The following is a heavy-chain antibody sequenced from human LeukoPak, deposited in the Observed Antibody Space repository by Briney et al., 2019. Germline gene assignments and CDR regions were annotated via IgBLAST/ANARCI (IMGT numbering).Heavy chain of an antibody. CDR2: IYPGDSDT. CDR3: ARQPSSSWYQPDY. Sequence: EESLKISCKGSGYSFTSYWIGWVRQMPGKGLEWMGIIYPGDSDTRYSPSFQGQVTISADKSISTAYLQWSSLKASDTAMYYCARQPSSSWYQPDYWGQGTLVTVSS. J-gene: IGHJ4*02. CDR1: GYSFTSYW. V-gene: IGHV5-51*01. D-gene: IGHD6-13*01.